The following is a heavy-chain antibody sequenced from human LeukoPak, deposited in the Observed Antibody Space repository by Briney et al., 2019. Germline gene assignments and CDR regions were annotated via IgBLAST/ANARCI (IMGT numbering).Heavy chain of an antibody. J-gene: IGHJ3*02. CDR2: MNPKNGNT. Sequence: ASVKVSCKASGYTFTSLDISWVRQANGQGLEWLGWMNPKNGNTGYAQKFRGRVTITRDTSESIAYMELSGLRSDDTAVYYCARVHPGYKSAFLRAFDMWGRGTMVIVSS. CDR3: ARVHPGYKSAFLRAFDM. V-gene: IGHV1-8*03. CDR1: GYTFTSLD. D-gene: IGHD1-14*01.